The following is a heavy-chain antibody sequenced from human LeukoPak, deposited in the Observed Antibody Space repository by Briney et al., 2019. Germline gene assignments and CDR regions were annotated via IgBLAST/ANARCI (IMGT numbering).Heavy chain of an antibody. CDR3: ARTHYSSGWYSGLRNWFDP. Sequence: SETLSLTCTVSGGSISSYYWSWIRQPPGKGLEWIGYIKYSGSTNYYPSLKSRVTIAVDTSKNQFSLKLSSVTAADTAVYYCARTHYSSGWYSGLRNWFDPWGQGTLVTVSS. D-gene: IGHD6-19*01. CDR2: IKYSGST. V-gene: IGHV4-59*01. CDR1: GGSISSYY. J-gene: IGHJ5*02.